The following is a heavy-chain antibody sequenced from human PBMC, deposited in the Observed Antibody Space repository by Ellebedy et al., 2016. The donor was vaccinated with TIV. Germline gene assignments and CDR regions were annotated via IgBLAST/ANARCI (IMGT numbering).Heavy chain of an antibody. CDR2: VYNSGRT. D-gene: IGHD3-22*01. V-gene: IGHV4-59*01. J-gene: IGHJ6*02. Sequence: SETLSLXXTVSGGSISTYYWTWIRQSPGKGLEWIGCVYNSGRTNYNPSLKSRVTISVDTSKKQFSLTLSSVTAADTAVYFCARDRMYYYDSSGPYQYYAMDVWGQGTTVTVSS. CDR1: GGSISTYY. CDR3: ARDRMYYYDSSGPYQYYAMDV.